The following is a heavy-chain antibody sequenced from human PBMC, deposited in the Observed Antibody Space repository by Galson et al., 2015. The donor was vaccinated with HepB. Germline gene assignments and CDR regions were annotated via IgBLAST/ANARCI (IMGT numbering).Heavy chain of an antibody. CDR3: AAAKVGTTYFDY. CDR2: ISYDGSYK. Sequence: SLRLSCAASGFTFSNYGMHWVRQAPGKGLEWVALISYDGSYKYYEDSVKGRFTISRDQIENTLYLQIDSLRPEDTAVYYCAAAKVGTTYFDYWGQGTLVTGSS. J-gene: IGHJ4*02. CDR1: GFTFSNYG. D-gene: IGHD1-26*01. V-gene: IGHV3-30*03.